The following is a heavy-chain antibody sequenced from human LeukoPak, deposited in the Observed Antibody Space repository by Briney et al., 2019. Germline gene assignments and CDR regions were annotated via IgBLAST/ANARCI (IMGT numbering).Heavy chain of an antibody. Sequence: GGSLRLSCAASGFTFSDYYMSWIRQAPGKGLEWVSYISSSGSTIYYADSVKGRFTISRDNSKNTLYLQMNSLRAEDTAVYYCAKDPNYYDSSGYSNFDYWGQGTLVTVSS. CDR3: AKDPNYYDSSGYSNFDY. CDR1: GFTFSDYY. J-gene: IGHJ4*02. V-gene: IGHV3-11*01. CDR2: ISSSGSTI. D-gene: IGHD3-22*01.